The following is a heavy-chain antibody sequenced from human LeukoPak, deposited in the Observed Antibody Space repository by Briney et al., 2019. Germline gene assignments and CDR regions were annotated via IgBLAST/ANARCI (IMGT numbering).Heavy chain of an antibody. CDR1: GYTFTSYG. D-gene: IGHD2-15*01. CDR3: ARGRPIVVVVAATPPYLPEY. J-gene: IGHJ4*02. CDR2: ISAYNGNT. Sequence: ASVKVSCKASGYTFTSYGISWVRQAPGQGLEWMGWISAYNGNTNYAQKLQGRVTMTTDTSTSTAYMELRSLRSDDTAVYYCARGRPIVVVVAATPPYLPEYWGQGTLVTVDS. V-gene: IGHV1-18*01.